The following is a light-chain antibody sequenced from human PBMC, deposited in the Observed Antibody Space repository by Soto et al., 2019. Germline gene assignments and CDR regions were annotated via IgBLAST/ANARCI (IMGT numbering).Light chain of an antibody. CDR1: QSVLYSSNNKNY. Sequence: DIVMTQSPDSLAVSLGERATINCKSSQSVLYSSNNKNYLAWYQQKPGQPPKLLIYWASTRESGVPDRFSGSGSGTDFPLTISSLQAEDGAVYYCQQYYSTPFTFGPGTKVDSK. CDR2: WAS. V-gene: IGKV4-1*01. CDR3: QQYYSTPFT. J-gene: IGKJ3*01.